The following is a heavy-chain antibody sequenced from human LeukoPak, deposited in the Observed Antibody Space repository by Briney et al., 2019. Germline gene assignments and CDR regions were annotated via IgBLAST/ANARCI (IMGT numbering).Heavy chain of an antibody. Sequence: PGGSLRLSCAASGFTFSSYAMHWVRQAPGKGLEWVAVISYDGSNKYYADSVKSRFTISRDNSKNTLYLQMNSLRAEDTAVYYCASIAVASFDYWGQGTLVTVSS. V-gene: IGHV3-30-3*01. CDR2: ISYDGSNK. CDR1: GFTFSSYA. CDR3: ASIAVASFDY. J-gene: IGHJ4*02. D-gene: IGHD6-19*01.